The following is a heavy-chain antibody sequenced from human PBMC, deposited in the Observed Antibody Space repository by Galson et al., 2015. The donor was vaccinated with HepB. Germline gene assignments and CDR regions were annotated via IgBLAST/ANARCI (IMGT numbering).Heavy chain of an antibody. CDR2: INTNTGNP. D-gene: IGHD6-13*01. CDR3: ARVRLFGSSSWYYFDY. J-gene: IGHJ4*02. V-gene: IGHV7-4-1*02. CDR1: GYTFTSYA. Sequence: SVKVSCKASGYTFTSYAMNWVRQAPGQGLEWMGWINTNTGNPTYAQGFTGRFVFSLDTSVSTAYLQISSLKAGDTAVYYCARVRLFGSSSWYYFDYWGQGTLVTVSS.